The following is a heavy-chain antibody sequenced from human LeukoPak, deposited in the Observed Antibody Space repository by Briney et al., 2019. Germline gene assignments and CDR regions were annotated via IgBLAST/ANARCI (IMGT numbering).Heavy chain of an antibody. Sequence: SETLSLTCTVSGGSISSSSDYWGWIRQPPGKGLEWIGNIYYSGSTYYNPSLKSRVTISVDRTKNQFSLKLSSVTAADTAVYYCARPSSSGWYWRDAFDIWGQGTMVTVSS. CDR1: GGSISSSSDY. J-gene: IGHJ3*02. D-gene: IGHD6-19*01. CDR3: ARPSSSGWYWRDAFDI. CDR2: IYYSGST. V-gene: IGHV4-39*01.